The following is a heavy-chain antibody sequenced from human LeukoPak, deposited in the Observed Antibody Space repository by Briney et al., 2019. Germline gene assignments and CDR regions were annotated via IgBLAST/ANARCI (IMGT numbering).Heavy chain of an antibody. CDR1: GFTFSSYG. V-gene: IGHV3-30*02. CDR3: AKDRIAEAGYYYGMDV. Sequence: PGGSLRLSCAASGFTFSSYGMHWVRQAPGKGLEWVAVIWYDGSNKYYADSVKGRFTISRDNSKNTLYLQMNSLRVEDTAVYYCAKDRIAEAGYYYGMDVWGQGTTVTVSS. D-gene: IGHD6-19*01. J-gene: IGHJ6*02. CDR2: IWYDGSNK.